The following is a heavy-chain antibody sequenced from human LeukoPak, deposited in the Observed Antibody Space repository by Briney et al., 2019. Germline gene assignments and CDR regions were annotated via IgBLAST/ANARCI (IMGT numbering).Heavy chain of an antibody. J-gene: IGHJ3*02. CDR2: IKQDGSEK. D-gene: IGHD2-15*01. CDR1: GFTFSSYW. V-gene: IGHV3-7*01. Sequence: GGSLRLSCAASGFTFSSYWMSWVRQAPGKGLEWVANIKQDGSEKYYVDSVKGRFTISSDNAKNSLYLQMNSLRAEDTAVYYCARDCSGGSCYGDDAFDIWGQGTMVTVSS. CDR3: ARDCSGGSCYGDDAFDI.